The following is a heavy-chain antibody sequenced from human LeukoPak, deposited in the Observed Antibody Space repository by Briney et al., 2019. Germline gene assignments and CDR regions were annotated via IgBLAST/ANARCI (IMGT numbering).Heavy chain of an antibody. CDR1: GYTFTDYY. CDR3: ATDRRSSGYYGAFDI. V-gene: IGHV1-69-2*01. Sequence: ASVKVSCKVSGYTFTDYYMHWVQQAPGKGLEWIGLVDPEDGETIYAEKFQGRVTITADTSTDTAYMELSSLRSEDTAVYYCATDRRSSGYYGAFDIWGQGTMVTVSS. D-gene: IGHD3-22*01. CDR2: VDPEDGET. J-gene: IGHJ3*02.